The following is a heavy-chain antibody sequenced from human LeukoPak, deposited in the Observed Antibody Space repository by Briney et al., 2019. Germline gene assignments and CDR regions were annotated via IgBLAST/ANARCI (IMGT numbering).Heavy chain of an antibody. V-gene: IGHV3-23*01. CDR2: IYENGGTT. CDR1: GFTFSSYS. J-gene: IGHJ4*02. D-gene: IGHD2-21*01. Sequence: GGSLRLSCAASGFTFSSYSMNWVRQAPEKGLEFVSGIYENGGTTYYADSVKGRFSISRDNSKNTLYLQMDSLRGEDTAVYYCAKDFRIGYSAHFDYWGQGVLVTVSS. CDR3: AKDFRIGYSAHFDY.